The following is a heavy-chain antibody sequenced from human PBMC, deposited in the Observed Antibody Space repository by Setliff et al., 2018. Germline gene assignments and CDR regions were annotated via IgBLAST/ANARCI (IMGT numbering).Heavy chain of an antibody. Sequence: PSETLSLTCTVSGGSISYHYWSWIRQPPGKGLEWVGYMYNSGNTNYNPSLRRRVAISVDKSKNQFSLKLSSVTAADTAVYYCARALLWFGEGMDVWGKGTTVTVSS. D-gene: IGHD3-10*01. V-gene: IGHV4-59*11. J-gene: IGHJ6*03. CDR1: GGSISYHY. CDR3: ARALLWFGEGMDV. CDR2: MYNSGNT.